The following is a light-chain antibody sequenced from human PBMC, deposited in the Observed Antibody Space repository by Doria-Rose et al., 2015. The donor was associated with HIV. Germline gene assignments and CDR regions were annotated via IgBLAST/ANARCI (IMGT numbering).Light chain of an antibody. CDR1: QIIDNY. Sequence: RVTITCRAGQIIDNYLNWYQQKPGKAPKLLIYAASSLQSGVPSRFSGSGSGRDFTLTINSLQREDFAIYYCQQSYNIPYTFGQGTKVDIK. V-gene: IGKV1-39*01. CDR2: AAS. J-gene: IGKJ2*01. CDR3: QQSYNIPYT.